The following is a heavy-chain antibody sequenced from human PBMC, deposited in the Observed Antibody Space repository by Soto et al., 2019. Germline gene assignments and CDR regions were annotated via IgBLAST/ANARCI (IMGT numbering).Heavy chain of an antibody. J-gene: IGHJ4*02. CDR3: ARDVGSSHGPGHPHYFDY. D-gene: IGHD2-2*01. CDR2: ISSSTTTI. V-gene: IGHV3-48*02. Sequence: GGSLRLSCVGSGFTFSSYGMNWVRQAPGKGLEWLSFISSSTTTIYYAASVKGRFTISRDNAKNSLYLQMNSLRDEDTALFYCARDVGSSHGPGHPHYFDYWGQGTLVTVSS. CDR1: GFTFSSYG.